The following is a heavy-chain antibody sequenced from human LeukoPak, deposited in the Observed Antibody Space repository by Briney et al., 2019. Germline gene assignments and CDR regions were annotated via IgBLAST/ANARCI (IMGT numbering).Heavy chain of an antibody. V-gene: IGHV1-18*01. Sequence: ASVKVSCKASGYTFTSYGISWVRQAPGQGLEWMGWISAYNGNTNYAQKLQGSVTMTTDTSTSTAYMELRSLRSDDTAVYYCARDLPQRDTIIRYYYGMDVWGQGTTVTVSS. J-gene: IGHJ6*02. CDR3: ARDLPQRDTIIRYYYGMDV. CDR2: ISAYNGNT. D-gene: IGHD3-10*01. CDR1: GYTFTSYG.